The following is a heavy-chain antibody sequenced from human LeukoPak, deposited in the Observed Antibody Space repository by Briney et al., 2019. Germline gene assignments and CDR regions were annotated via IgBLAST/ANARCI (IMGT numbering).Heavy chain of an antibody. V-gene: IGHV4-59*08. D-gene: IGHD2-15*01. J-gene: IGHJ4*02. CDR2: FLYRGTIDDL. CDR3: ARHYCSDGRCYGLGDH. Sequence: SETLSLTCTVSGGSISGYYWSWIRQPPGKGLEWVGYFLYRGTIDDLDYNPSLKSRVTISIDTSKSQFSLRLSSVTAADTAVYYCARHYCSDGRCYGLGDHWGQGILVTVSS. CDR1: GGSISGYY.